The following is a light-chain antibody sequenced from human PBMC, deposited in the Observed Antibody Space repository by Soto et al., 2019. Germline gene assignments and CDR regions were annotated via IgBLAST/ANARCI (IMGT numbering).Light chain of an antibody. J-gene: IGKJ1*01. CDR2: AAS. V-gene: IGKV1-8*01. Sequence: AIRMTQAPASCAASTGDRVSITFLASQGISIYLAWYQQKPGKAPKLLIYAASTLQSGVPSRFSGSGSGTDFTLTISCLQSEDFATYYCQQYYSYPQTFGQGTKV. CDR1: QGISIY. CDR3: QQYYSYPQT.